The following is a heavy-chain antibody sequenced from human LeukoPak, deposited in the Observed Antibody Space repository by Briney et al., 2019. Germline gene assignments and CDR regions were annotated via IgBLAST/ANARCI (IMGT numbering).Heavy chain of an antibody. D-gene: IGHD3-10*01. CDR2: IDPSDSYI. Sequence: KGGESLKISCKGSGYSFTNYWISWVRQMPGKGLEWMGRIDPSDSYINYSPSFQGHVTISVDKSFTTAYLQWSSLKASDTAMYYCARLVNYYGSGSDRWYFDYWGQGTLVTVSS. V-gene: IGHV5-10-1*01. CDR3: ARLVNYYGSGSDRWYFDY. CDR1: GYSFTNYW. J-gene: IGHJ4*02.